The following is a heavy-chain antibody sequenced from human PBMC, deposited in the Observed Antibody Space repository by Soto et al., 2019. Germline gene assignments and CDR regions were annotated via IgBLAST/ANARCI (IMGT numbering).Heavy chain of an antibody. D-gene: IGHD3-22*01. V-gene: IGHV3-23*01. J-gene: IGHJ4*02. Sequence: EVQLLESGGGLVQPGGSLRLSCAASGFTFSSYAMSWVRQAPGKGLEWVSAISGSGGSTYYADSVKGRFTISRDNSKNTLYLQMNSLRAEDTAVYYCARARITMIVVVITNHRYYFDYWGQGTLVTVSS. CDR2: ISGSGGST. CDR3: ARARITMIVVVITNHRYYFDY. CDR1: GFTFSSYA.